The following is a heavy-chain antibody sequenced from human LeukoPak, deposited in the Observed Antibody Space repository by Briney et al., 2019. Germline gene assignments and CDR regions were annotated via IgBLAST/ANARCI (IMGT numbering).Heavy chain of an antibody. Sequence: SETLSLTCTVSDDSISSFYWGWIRQPPGKGLEYIGYIYYSGSTNYHPSLKSRVTIAVDTSKNQFFLRLSSVTAADTAVYYCARLYGSGFDYWGQGTLVTVSS. V-gene: IGHV4-59*08. CDR3: ARLYGSGFDY. J-gene: IGHJ4*02. CDR1: DDSISSFY. CDR2: IYYSGST. D-gene: IGHD3-16*01.